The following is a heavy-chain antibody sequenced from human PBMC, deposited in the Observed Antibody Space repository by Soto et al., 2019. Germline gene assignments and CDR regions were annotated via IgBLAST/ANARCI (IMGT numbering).Heavy chain of an antibody. CDR3: ARGYYYGSSGYYYEFYYYYGMDV. D-gene: IGHD3-22*01. CDR2: MNPNSGNT. J-gene: IGHJ6*02. V-gene: IGHV1-8*01. CDR1: GYTFTSYD. Sequence: QVQLVQSGAEVKKPGASVKVSCKASGYTFTSYDINWVRQATGQGLEWMGWMNPNSGNTGYAQKFQGRVTMTRNTSISTAYMELSSLRSEDTAVYYCARGYYYGSSGYYYEFYYYYGMDVWGQGTTVTVSS.